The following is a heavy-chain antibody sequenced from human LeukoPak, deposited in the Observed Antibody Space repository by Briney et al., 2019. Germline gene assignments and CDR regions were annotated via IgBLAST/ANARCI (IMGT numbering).Heavy chain of an antibody. J-gene: IGHJ4*02. D-gene: IGHD3-22*01. CDR3: ARADYYDSSGYYYVDGY. V-gene: IGHV4-39*07. CDR1: GGSISSSSYY. CDR2: IYYSGST. Sequence: SETLSLTCTVSGGSISSSSYYWGWIRQPPGKGLEWIGSIYYSGSTYYNPSLKSRVTISVDTSKNQFSLKLSSVTAADTAVYYCARADYYDSSGYYYVDGYWGQGTLVTVSS.